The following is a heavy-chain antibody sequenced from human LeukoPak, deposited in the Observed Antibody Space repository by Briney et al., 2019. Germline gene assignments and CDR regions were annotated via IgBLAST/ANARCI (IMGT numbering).Heavy chain of an antibody. J-gene: IGHJ4*02. D-gene: IGHD1-26*01. CDR3: ARRSVAGATTGYYYDS. Sequence: PGGSLRLSCAASGSTFSYFSMTWVRQRPGKGLEYVCEINWNGDNPVYENSLRGRFTISRDNAKNSVYLQMSSLRVDDTAFYYCARRSVAGATTGYYYDSWGREPWSPSPQ. CDR1: GSTFSYFS. V-gene: IGHV3-20*04. CDR2: INWNGDNP.